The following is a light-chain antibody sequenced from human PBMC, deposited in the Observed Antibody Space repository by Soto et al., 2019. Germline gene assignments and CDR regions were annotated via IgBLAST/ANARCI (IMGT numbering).Light chain of an antibody. CDR2: GGS. CDR3: QQYNSTPLT. CDR1: QRIHDNY. J-gene: IGKJ4*01. Sequence: EIVLTQSPGTLSLSPGETATLSCRTSQRIHDNYLARYQQKPGQTPRLVVYGGSSRATGIPDRFSGSGSGTDFSLTISGLEPEDFAVYYCQQYNSTPLTFGGGTKVEMK. V-gene: IGKV3-20*01.